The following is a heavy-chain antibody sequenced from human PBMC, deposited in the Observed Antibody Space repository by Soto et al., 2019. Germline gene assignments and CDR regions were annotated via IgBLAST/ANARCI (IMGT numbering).Heavy chain of an antibody. CDR2: MNPGSGDT. CDR1: GYSFTNND. CDR3: ARLAGYSGYDWAY. D-gene: IGHD5-12*01. V-gene: IGHV1-8*01. Sequence: ASVKVSCKASGYSFTNNDVSWVRQATGQGLEWMGWMNPGSGDTGYAQKFQGRVTMTRDISIATAYMELSSLRSDDTAMYYCARLAGYSGYDWAYWGQGTLVTVSS. J-gene: IGHJ4*02.